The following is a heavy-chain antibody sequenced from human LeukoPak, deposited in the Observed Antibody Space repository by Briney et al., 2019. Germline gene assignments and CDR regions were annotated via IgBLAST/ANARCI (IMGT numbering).Heavy chain of an antibody. V-gene: IGHV3-30-3*01. CDR3: ARALLTSYYYGMDV. CDR1: GFTFSSYA. Sequence: GRSLRLSCAASGFTFSSYAMHWVRQAPGKGLEWVAVISYDGSNKYYADSVKGRFTISRDNSKNTLYLQMNSLSAEDTAVYYCARALLTSYYYGMDVWGQGTTVTVSS. CDR2: ISYDGSNK. D-gene: IGHD2-8*01. J-gene: IGHJ6*02.